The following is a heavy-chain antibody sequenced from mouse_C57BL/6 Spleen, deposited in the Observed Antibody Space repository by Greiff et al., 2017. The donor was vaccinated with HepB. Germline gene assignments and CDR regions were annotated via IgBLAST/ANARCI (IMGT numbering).Heavy chain of an antibody. D-gene: IGHD3-2*02. CDR3: ATVDSSGYVRFAY. CDR2: ILPGSGST. CDR1: GYTFTGYW. Sequence: LVESGAELMKPGASVKLSCKATGYTFTGYWIEWVKQRPGHGLEWIGEILPGSGSTNYNEKFKGKATFTADTSSNTAYMQLSSLTTEDSAIYYCATVDSSGYVRFAYWGQGTLVTVSA. J-gene: IGHJ3*01. V-gene: IGHV1-9*01.